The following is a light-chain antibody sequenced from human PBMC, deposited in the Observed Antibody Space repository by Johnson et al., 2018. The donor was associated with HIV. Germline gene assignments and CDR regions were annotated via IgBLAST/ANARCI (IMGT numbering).Light chain of an antibody. CDR2: ENI. CDR1: SSNIGNNY. Sequence: QSVLTQPPSVSAAPGQKVTISCSGSSSNIGNNYVSWYQQLPGTAPKLLVYENIKRPSGIPDRFSGSKSGTSATMGIAGLQPGDEADYYCGTWDSSLSANVFGTGTKVTVL. J-gene: IGLJ1*01. V-gene: IGLV1-51*02. CDR3: GTWDSSLSANV.